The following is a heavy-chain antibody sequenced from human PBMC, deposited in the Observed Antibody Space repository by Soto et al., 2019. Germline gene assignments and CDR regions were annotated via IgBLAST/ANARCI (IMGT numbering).Heavy chain of an antibody. CDR2: INAGNGNT. CDR3: ARAVAVPADFDY. D-gene: IGHD6-19*01. CDR1: GYTFTGYA. J-gene: IGHJ4*02. Sequence: QVQLVQSGAEEKKPGASVKVSCKASGYTFTGYAMHWVRQAPGQRLEWMGWINAGNGNTKYSQKFQGSVTITRDTSASTAYMELRSLRSEDKAVYYCARAVAVPADFDYWGQGTLVTVSS. V-gene: IGHV1-3*05.